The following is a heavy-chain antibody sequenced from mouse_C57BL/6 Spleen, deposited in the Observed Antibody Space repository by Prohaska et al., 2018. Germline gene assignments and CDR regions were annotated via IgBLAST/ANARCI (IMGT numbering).Heavy chain of an antibody. V-gene: IGHV1-50*01. CDR3: ARWDYGSSYSYWYFDV. D-gene: IGHD1-1*01. CDR2: IDPSDSYT. CDR1: GYTFTSYW. J-gene: IGHJ1*03. Sequence: QVQLQQPVAELVKPGASVKLSCKSSGYTFTSYWMQWVKQRPGQGLEWIGEIDPSDSYTNYNQKFKGKATLTVDTSSSTAYMQLSSLTSEDSAVYYCARWDYGSSYSYWYFDVWGTGTTVTVSS.